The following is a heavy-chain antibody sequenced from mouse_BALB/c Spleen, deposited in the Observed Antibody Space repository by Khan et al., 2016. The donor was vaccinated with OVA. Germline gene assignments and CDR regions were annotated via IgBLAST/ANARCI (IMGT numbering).Heavy chain of an antibody. D-gene: IGHD2-13*01. V-gene: IGHV5-15*02. J-gene: IGHJ3*01. CDR1: GFTFSDYG. CDR3: ARGDTGGFAY. Sequence: EVELVESGGGLVQPGGSRKLSCAASGFTFSDYGMAWIRQGPGKGPEWITFISNLAYNFNYADTVTGRFTISRENAKNTLYLAMNSLRSEDTAMYYCARGDTGGFAYWGQGTLVTVSA. CDR2: ISNLAYNF.